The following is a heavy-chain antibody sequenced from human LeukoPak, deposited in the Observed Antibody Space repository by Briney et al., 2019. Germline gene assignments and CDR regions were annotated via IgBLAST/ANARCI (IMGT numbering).Heavy chain of an antibody. CDR1: GGSMSTYY. V-gene: IGHV4-59*08. J-gene: IGHJ4*02. Sequence: SETLSLTCTVSGGSMSTYYWTWIRQPPGKGLEWIGFIYYTGSTNYNPSLKSRVTISVDTSKTQFSLRLNSVTAADTAVYYCARGDPFDYWGQGTLVTVSS. CDR2: IYYTGST. CDR3: ARGDPFDY.